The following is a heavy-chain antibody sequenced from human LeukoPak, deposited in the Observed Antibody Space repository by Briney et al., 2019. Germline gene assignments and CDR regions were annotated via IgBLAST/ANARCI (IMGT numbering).Heavy chain of an antibody. D-gene: IGHD6-13*01. V-gene: IGHV4-59*01. CDR3: SRVIGIAAAGTSWFDP. Sequence: SETLSLTCTVSGGSISSYYWSWIRQPPGKGLEWIGYIYYSGSTNYNPSLKSRVTISVDTSKNQFSLKLSSVTAADTAVYYCSRVIGIAAAGTSWFDPWGQGTLVTVSS. J-gene: IGHJ5*02. CDR2: IYYSGST. CDR1: GGSISSYY.